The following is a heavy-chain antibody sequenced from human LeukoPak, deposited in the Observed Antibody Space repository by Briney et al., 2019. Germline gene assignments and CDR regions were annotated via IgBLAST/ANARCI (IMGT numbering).Heavy chain of an antibody. V-gene: IGHV3-48*03. Sequence: GRSLTLSCAASRFTFSSYEMNWVRQAPGKGLEWVSYISSSGSTIYYADSVKGRFTISRDNAKNSLYLQMNSLRAEDTAVYYCARDSSPRPVQPYYFDYGGQGTLVTVSS. CDR3: ARDSSPRPVQPYYFDY. J-gene: IGHJ4*02. D-gene: IGHD6-13*01. CDR1: RFTFSSYE. CDR2: ISSSGSTI.